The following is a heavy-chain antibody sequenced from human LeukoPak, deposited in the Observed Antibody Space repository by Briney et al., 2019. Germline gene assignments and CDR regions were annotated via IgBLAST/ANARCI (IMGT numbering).Heavy chain of an antibody. V-gene: IGHV4-59*01. CDR2: IYYSGST. Sequence: SETLSLTCTVSGGSISSYYWRWIRQPPGKGLEWIGYIYYSGSTNYNPSLKSRVTISVDTSKNQFSLKLSSVTAADTAVYYCARGVIVATIWGQGTLVTVSS. J-gene: IGHJ4*02. CDR3: ARGVIVATI. CDR1: GGSISSYY. D-gene: IGHD5-12*01.